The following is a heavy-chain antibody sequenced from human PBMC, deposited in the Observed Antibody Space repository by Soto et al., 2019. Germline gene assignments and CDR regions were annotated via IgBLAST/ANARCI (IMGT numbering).Heavy chain of an antibody. CDR3: ARADRTLVTSYSLDV. CDR2: INHSGTI. CDR1: GGSFSGYY. V-gene: IGHV4-34*01. J-gene: IGHJ6*02. D-gene: IGHD2-21*02. Sequence: SETLPLTCAFYGGSFSGYYWSWIRQPPGKGLEWIGEINHSGTINFNPSLKSRLTISLDTSKKHFSLKLSSVTDADTAAYYCARADRTLVTSYSLDVWGQGTTVTVSS.